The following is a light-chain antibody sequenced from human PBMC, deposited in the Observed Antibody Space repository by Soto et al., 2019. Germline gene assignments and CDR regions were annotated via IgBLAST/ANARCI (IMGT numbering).Light chain of an antibody. J-gene: IGLJ1*01. CDR2: EGS. CDR3: CSYAGSIV. Sequence: QSVLTQPASVSGSPGQSITISCTGTSSDVGSYNLVSWYQQHPGKAPKLMIYEGSKRPSGVSNRFSGSKSGNTASLTISGLQAEDKADYYCCSYAGSIVFGTGTKLTVL. V-gene: IGLV2-23*01. CDR1: SSDVGSYNL.